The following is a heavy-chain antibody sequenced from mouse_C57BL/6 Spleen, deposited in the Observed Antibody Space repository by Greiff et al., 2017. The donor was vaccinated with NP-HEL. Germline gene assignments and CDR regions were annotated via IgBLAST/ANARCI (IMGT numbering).Heavy chain of an antibody. CDR2: ISSGGDYI. CDR1: GFTFSSYA. D-gene: IGHD3-2*02. CDR3: TRVDSSGSYYFDY. Sequence: EVQGVESGEGLVKPGGSLKLSCAASGFTFSSYAMSWVRQTPEKRLEWVAYISSGGDYIYYADTVKGRFTISRDNARNTLYLQMSSLKSEDTAMYYCTRVDSSGSYYFDYWGQGTTLTVSS. V-gene: IGHV5-9-1*02. J-gene: IGHJ2*01.